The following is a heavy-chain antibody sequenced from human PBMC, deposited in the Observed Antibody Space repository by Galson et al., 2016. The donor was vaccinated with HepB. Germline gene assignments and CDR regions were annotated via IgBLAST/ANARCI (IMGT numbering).Heavy chain of an antibody. CDR3: AVRYSSIWYFQH. CDR1: GFTLSNSA. CDR2: MRDSGGST. D-gene: IGHD6-13*01. V-gene: IGHV3-23*01. J-gene: IGHJ1*01. Sequence: SLRLSCAASGFTLSNSAMSWVRQAPGKGLEWVSAMRDSGGSTYYAESVKDRFTISRDKSKNTLYLQMNSLGAEDTAIYYCAVRYSSIWYFQHWGRGTLVSVSS.